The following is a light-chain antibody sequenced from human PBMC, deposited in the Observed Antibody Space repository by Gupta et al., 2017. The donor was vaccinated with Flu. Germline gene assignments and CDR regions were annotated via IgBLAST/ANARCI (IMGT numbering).Light chain of an antibody. CDR1: QSISSY. CDR2: AAS. Sequence: GDRVTITCRASQSISSYLTWYQQKPGKAPKLLIYAASSLQSGIPSRFSGSGSGTDFTLTISSLQPEDFATYYCQQCYSTPITFGQGTRLEIK. V-gene: IGKV1-39*01. CDR3: QQCYSTPIT. J-gene: IGKJ5*01.